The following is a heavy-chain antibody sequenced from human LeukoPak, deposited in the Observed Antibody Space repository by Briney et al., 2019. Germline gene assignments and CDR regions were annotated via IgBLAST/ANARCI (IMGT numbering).Heavy chain of an antibody. D-gene: IGHD3-22*01. CDR3: ARVGYDSSGYYLHDY. Sequence: GASVKVSCKASGYTFTGYYMHWVRQAPGQGLEWMGWINPNSGGTNYAQKFQGRVTMTRNTPISTAYMELGSLRSEDTAVYYCARVGYDSSGYYLHDYWGQGTLVTVSS. CDR1: GYTFTGYY. J-gene: IGHJ4*02. V-gene: IGHV1-2*02. CDR2: INPNSGGT.